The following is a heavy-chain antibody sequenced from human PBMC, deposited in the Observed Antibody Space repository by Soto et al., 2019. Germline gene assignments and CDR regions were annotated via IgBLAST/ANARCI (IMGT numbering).Heavy chain of an antibody. CDR1: GITFGSRA. CDR2: ISYDGSDR. V-gene: IGHV3-30-3*01. J-gene: IGHJ3*01. Sequence: VQLLESGGDLIQPGGSLRLSCVASGITFGSRAMSWVRQAPGKGLEWVAIISYDGSDRYFADSVKDRFTISRDNSKNTLYLQVNSLRAEDTAVYYCARGGPFHAFDFWGQGTMVTVSS. CDR3: ARGGPFHAFDF.